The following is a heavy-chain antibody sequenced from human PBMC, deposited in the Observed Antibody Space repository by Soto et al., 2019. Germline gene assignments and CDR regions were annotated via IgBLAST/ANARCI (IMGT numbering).Heavy chain of an antibody. D-gene: IGHD3-9*01. CDR2: INFSGST. Sequence: SETLSLTCAVTSGSISSTHWWSWVRQSPGKGLEWIGEINFSGSTYCNPSLKTRVTISIDKSKSQFSLKLNSVTAADSAVYFCARLEGLATISYYFDFWGPGALVTVSS. CDR3: ARLEGLATISYYFDF. J-gene: IGHJ4*02. V-gene: IGHV4-4*02. CDR1: SGSISSTHW.